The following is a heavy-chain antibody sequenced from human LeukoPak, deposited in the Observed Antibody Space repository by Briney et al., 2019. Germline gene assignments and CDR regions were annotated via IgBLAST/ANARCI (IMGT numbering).Heavy chain of an antibody. D-gene: IGHD2-8*01. CDR3: ASPYCTNGVCYGVVDAFDI. J-gene: IGHJ3*02. CDR2: ISSSSSYI. Sequence: GGSLRLSCAASGFTFSSYSMNWVRQAPGKGLEWVSSISSSSSYIYYADSVKGRFTISRDIAKNSLYLQMNSLRAEDTAVYYCASPYCTNGVCYGVVDAFDIWGQGTMVTVSS. CDR1: GFTFSSYS. V-gene: IGHV3-21*01.